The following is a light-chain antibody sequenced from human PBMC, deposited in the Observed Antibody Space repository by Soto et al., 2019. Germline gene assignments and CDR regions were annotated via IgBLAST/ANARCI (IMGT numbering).Light chain of an antibody. CDR1: NSDVGAYTF. V-gene: IGLV2-11*01. CDR2: AVS. CDR3: CSYAGSSSFRVL. Sequence: QSALTQPRSVSGSPGQSVTISCTGTNSDVGAYTFVSWYQQLPGKAPKLIISAVSYRPSGVPDRFSGSKSGNTASLIISGLQAADEAEYYCCCCSYAGSSSFRVLFGGGTKVTVL. J-gene: IGLJ2*01.